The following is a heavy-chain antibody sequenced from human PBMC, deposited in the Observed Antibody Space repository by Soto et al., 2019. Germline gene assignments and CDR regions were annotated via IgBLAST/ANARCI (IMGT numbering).Heavy chain of an antibody. Sequence: SGKVSCKASVGTCSSYAISWVRQAPGQGLEWMGGIIPIFGTANYAQKFQGRVTITADESTSTAYMELSSLRSEDTAVYYCPRDDQTGTTSGREYYYYYYGMDVWGQGTTVTASS. J-gene: IGHJ6*02. V-gene: IGHV1-69*13. D-gene: IGHD1-7*01. CDR2: IIPIFGTA. CDR1: VGTCSSYA. CDR3: PRDDQTGTTSGREYYYYYYGMDV.